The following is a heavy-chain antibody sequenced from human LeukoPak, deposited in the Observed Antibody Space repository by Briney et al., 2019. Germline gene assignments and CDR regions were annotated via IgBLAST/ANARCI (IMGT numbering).Heavy chain of an antibody. V-gene: IGHV3-11*01. J-gene: IGHJ6*02. CDR1: GFTFSDYY. CDR2: ISSSGSTI. D-gene: IGHD3-3*01. Sequence: PGGSLRLSCAASGFTFSDYYMSWIRQAPGKGLEWVSYISSSGSTIYYADSVRGRFTISRDNAKNSLYLQMNSLRAEDTAVYYCARELRFLEWLLADYYGMDVWGQGTTVTVSS. CDR3: ARELRFLEWLLADYYGMDV.